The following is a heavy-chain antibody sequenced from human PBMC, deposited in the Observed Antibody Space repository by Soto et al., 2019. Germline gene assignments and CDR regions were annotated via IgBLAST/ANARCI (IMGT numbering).Heavy chain of an antibody. D-gene: IGHD5-12*01. J-gene: IGHJ5*01. CDR1: GYNFINYG. CDR3: ARDSKWLIINGNWFDS. Sequence: QVQLVQSGAEVKKPGASVKVSCKFSGYNFINYGMTWVRQAPGQGLEWMGWISGSNGATKYAQRFQARVTLTTDTSTNSAYMELRSLRLDDTAVYYSARDSKWLIINGNWFDSWGQGTLVTVSS. V-gene: IGHV1-18*04. CDR2: ISGSNGAT.